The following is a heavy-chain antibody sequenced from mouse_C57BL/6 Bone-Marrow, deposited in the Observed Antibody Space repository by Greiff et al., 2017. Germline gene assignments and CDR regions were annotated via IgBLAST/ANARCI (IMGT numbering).Heavy chain of an antibody. CDR3: ARIYYGSSYAFAY. Sequence: QVQLQQPGAELVKPGASVKLSCKASGYTFTSYWMHWVKQRPGRGLEWIGRIDPNSGGTKYNEKFKSKATLTVEKSSSTAYMQLSSLTSEDSAVYYCARIYYGSSYAFAYWGQGTLVTVSA. D-gene: IGHD1-1*01. J-gene: IGHJ3*01. V-gene: IGHV1-72*01. CDR2: IDPNSGGT. CDR1: GYTFTSYW.